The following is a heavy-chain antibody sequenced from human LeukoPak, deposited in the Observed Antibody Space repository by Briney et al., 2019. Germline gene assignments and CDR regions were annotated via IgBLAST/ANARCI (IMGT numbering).Heavy chain of an antibody. CDR2: ISYDGSNK. D-gene: IGHD3-22*01. Sequence: PGGSLRLSCAASGFTFSSYAMHWVRQAPGKGLEWVAVISYDGSNKYYADSVKGRFTISRDNSKNTLYLQMNSLRAEDTAVYYCAREGYYCDSSGYSWGQGTLVTVSS. V-gene: IGHV3-30-3*01. CDR3: AREGYYCDSSGYS. J-gene: IGHJ5*02. CDR1: GFTFSSYA.